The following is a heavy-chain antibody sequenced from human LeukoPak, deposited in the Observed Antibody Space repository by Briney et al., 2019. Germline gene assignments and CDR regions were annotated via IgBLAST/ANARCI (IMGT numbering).Heavy chain of an antibody. J-gene: IGHJ4*02. CDR2: ISSSGSTI. CDR1: RFTFSDYY. CDR3: ARDRGDQVVPAALDY. V-gene: IGHV3-11*01. Sequence: PGGSLRLSCAASRFTFSDYYMSWVRQAPGKGLEWVSYISSSGSTIYYADSVKGRFTISRDNAKNSLYLQMNSLRAEDTAVYYCARDRGDQVVPAALDYWGQGTLVTVSS. D-gene: IGHD2-2*01.